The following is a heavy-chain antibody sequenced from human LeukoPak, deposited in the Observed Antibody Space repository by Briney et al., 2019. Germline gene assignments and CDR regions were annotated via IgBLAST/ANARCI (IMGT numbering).Heavy chain of an antibody. CDR1: GSTFSTYW. Sequence: GGSLRLSCAASGSTFSTYWMHWVRQAPGKGLVWVSRISSDGSSTIYADSVKGRFTISRDNAKNTLYLQRNSLRAEDTAVYYCAVAVVGLAYWGQGTLVTVSS. CDR2: ISSDGSST. V-gene: IGHV3-74*01. CDR3: AVAVVGLAY. J-gene: IGHJ4*02. D-gene: IGHD6-19*01.